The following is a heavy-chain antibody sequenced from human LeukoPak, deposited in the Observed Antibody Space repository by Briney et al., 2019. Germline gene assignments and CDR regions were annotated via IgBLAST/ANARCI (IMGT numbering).Heavy chain of an antibody. J-gene: IGHJ4*02. CDR2: IKQDGSET. CDR3: AMDRVVFTN. Sequence: GGSLRLSCEASGFVLNSYWMTWVRQAPGKGLEWVANIKQDGSETKYVDSVEGRFTISRDNARNSVFLEMNSLRVEDTALYYCAMDRVVFTNWGQGALVTVSS. CDR1: GFVLNSYW. V-gene: IGHV3-7*04. D-gene: IGHD3-22*01.